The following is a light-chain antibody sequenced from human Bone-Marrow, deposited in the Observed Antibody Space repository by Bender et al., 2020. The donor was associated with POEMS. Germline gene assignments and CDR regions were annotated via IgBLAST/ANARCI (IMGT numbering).Light chain of an antibody. V-gene: IGLV2-14*03. CDR3: QSYDNSLGGWV. J-gene: IGLJ3*02. Sequence: QSALTQPASVSGSPGQSITISCTGTSSDVGAYNYVSWYQQDSGRAPKLIIYDVNYRPSGVSNRFSGSKSGNTASLTISGLQAEDEGDYYCQSYDNSLGGWVFGGGTKLTVL. CDR1: SSDVGAYNY. CDR2: DVN.